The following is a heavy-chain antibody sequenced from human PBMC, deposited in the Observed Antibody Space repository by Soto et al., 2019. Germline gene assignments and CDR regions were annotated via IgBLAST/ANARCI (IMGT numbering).Heavy chain of an antibody. D-gene: IGHD3-22*01. V-gene: IGHV1-3*01. CDR3: ARGAYDSSGYYSHDAFDI. CDR2: INAGNGNT. J-gene: IGHJ3*02. CDR1: GYTFTSYA. Sequence: AGPPVKVSCKASGYTFTSYAMHWVRQAPGQRLEWMGWINAGNGNTKYSQKFQGRVTITRDTSASTAYMELSSLRSEDTAVYYCARGAYDSSGYYSHDAFDIWGQGTMVTVSS.